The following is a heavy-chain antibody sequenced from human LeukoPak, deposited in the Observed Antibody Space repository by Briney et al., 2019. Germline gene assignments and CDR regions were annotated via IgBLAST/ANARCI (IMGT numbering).Heavy chain of an antibody. D-gene: IGHD6-19*01. V-gene: IGHV3-74*01. Sequence: PGGSVRLSCAASGFTFRRYWMHWVRQAPGKGPVWVSRINTDGSDTIYADSVKGRFTIPRDNAKNTLFLQMNSQRAEDTAVYYCARDESVTGPTTFDCWGQGTLVTVSS. CDR2: INTDGSDT. J-gene: IGHJ4*02. CDR1: GFTFRRYW. CDR3: ARDESVTGPTTFDC.